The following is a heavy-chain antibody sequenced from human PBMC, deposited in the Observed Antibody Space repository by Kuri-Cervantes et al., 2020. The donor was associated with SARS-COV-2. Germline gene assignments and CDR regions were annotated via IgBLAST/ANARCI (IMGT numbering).Heavy chain of an antibody. CDR1: GYSFTSYW. D-gene: IGHD3-10*01. V-gene: IGHV5-51*01. Sequence: KVSFKGSGYSFTSYWIRWVRQMPGKSLEWVGIIYPGDSDTRYSPYFQGQVTISAEKSISTAHLQWSSLKASDTAMFYCARSSGTMVRGACSYGMDDWGQGTTVTVSS. CDR3: ARSSGTMVRGACSYGMDD. J-gene: IGHJ6*02. CDR2: IYPGDSDT.